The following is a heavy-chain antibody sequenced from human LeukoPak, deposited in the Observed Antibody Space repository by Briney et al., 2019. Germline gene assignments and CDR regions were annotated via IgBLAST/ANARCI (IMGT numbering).Heavy chain of an antibody. J-gene: IGHJ4*02. CDR3: ARRYYDSSGYQIDY. Sequence: ASVKVSCKASGYTFTSYGISWVRQAPGQGLEWMGWISAYNGNTNYAQKLQDRVTMTTDTSTSTAYMELRSLRSDDTAVYYCARRYYDSSGYQIDYWGQGTLVTVSS. CDR1: GYTFTSYG. V-gene: IGHV1-18*01. CDR2: ISAYNGNT. D-gene: IGHD3-22*01.